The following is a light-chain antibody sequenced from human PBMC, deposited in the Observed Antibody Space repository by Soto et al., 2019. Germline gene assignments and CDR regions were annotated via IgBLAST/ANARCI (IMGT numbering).Light chain of an antibody. V-gene: IGLV2-14*01. CDR2: EVS. CDR3: SSYTSSSTYV. CDR1: SSDVGTYNY. J-gene: IGLJ1*01. Sequence: QSVLTQPASVSGSPGQSITISCTGTSSDVGTYNYVSWYQLHPGKAPKLMVYEVSNRPSGVSNRFSGSKSGNTASLTISGLQAEDEADYHCSSYTSSSTYVFGTGTRPPS.